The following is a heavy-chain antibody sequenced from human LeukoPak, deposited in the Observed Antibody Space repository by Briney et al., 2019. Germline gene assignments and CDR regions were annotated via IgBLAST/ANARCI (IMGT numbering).Heavy chain of an antibody. J-gene: IGHJ4*02. V-gene: IGHV1-69*05. Sequence: GASVKVSCKASGGTFSSYAISWVRQAPGQGPEWMGGIIPIFGTANYAQKFQGRVTITTDESTSTAYMELSSLRSEDTAVYYCARYSDYYDSSGYYLDYWGQGTLVTVSS. D-gene: IGHD3-22*01. CDR3: ARYSDYYDSSGYYLDY. CDR1: GGTFSSYA. CDR2: IIPIFGTA.